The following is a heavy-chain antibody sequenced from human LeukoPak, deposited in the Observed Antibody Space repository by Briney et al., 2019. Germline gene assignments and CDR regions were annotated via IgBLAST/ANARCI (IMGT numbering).Heavy chain of an antibody. J-gene: IGHJ6*03. V-gene: IGHV4-30-4*02. D-gene: IGHD3-3*01. CDR3: ARDLEGFAEYYMDV. Sequence: SETLSLTCTVSGGSISSGDYYWSWIRQPPGKGLEWIGYIYYSGSTYYSPSLKSRVTISVDTSKNQFSLKLSSVTAADTAVYYCARDLEGFAEYYMDVWGKGTTVTVSS. CDR2: IYYSGST. CDR1: GGSISSGDYY.